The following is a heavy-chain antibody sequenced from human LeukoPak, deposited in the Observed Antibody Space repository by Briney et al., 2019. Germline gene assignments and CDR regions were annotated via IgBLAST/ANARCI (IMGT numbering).Heavy chain of an antibody. D-gene: IGHD3-22*01. CDR1: GYSINSGYC. CDR3: ARVPHSVEGSMKAVFIHYCDY. CDR2: IDHSGNT. J-gene: IGHJ4*02. Sequence: SETLSLSCAVSGYSINSGYCWGWIRQPPGNGLEWIGGIDHSGNTHYNPSLKNRVTISVDTSKNEFSLKLSSVTATDTAVYYCARVPHSVEGSMKAVFIHYCDYWGQGSLVTVSS. V-gene: IGHV4-38-2*01.